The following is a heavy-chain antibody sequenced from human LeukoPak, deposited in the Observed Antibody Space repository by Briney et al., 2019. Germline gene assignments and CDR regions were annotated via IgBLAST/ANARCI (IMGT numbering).Heavy chain of an antibody. CDR1: GGSLSSYF. D-gene: IGHD2-2*02. CDR3: AGVPAAIGVQVYFDY. CDR2: IYTSGST. Sequence: SETLSLTCADPGGSLSSYFWSWVRQPAGKGLEWIGRIYTSGSTIYNPSPKSRVTMSVDTSKNQFSLKLSSVTAADTAVYYCAGVPAAIGVQVYFDYWGQGTLVTFSS. V-gene: IGHV4-4*07. J-gene: IGHJ4*02.